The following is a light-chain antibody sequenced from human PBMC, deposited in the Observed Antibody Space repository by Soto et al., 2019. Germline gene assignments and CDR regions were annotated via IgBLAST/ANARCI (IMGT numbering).Light chain of an antibody. CDR3: QQYGTYRT. J-gene: IGKJ1*01. CDR2: QAS. CDR1: QSISNX. Sequence: DIQMTQSPSALSASVGDRVTITCRASQSISNXXAWYQQKPGIAPKLLIYQASTLKSGVPSRFSGSXSGTEFTLTINSLQPDDFATYYCQQYGTYRTFGQGTKVEVK. V-gene: IGKV1-5*03.